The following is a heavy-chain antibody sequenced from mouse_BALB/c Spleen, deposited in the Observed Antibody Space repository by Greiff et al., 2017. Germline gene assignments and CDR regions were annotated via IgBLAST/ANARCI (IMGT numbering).Heavy chain of an antibody. CDR1: GFTFTDYY. D-gene: IGHD4-1*01. CDR3: ARDALGPEHYLDY. V-gene: IGHV7-3*02. J-gene: IGHJ2*01. Sequence: DVQLVESGGGLVQPGGSLRLSCATSGFTFTDYYMSWVRQPPGKALEWMGFIRNKDNGYTTEYSASVKGRFTISRANSQSILYLQMNTLRAEDSDTYDCARDALGPEHYLDYWGQGTTVTVSS. CDR2: IRNKDNGYTT.